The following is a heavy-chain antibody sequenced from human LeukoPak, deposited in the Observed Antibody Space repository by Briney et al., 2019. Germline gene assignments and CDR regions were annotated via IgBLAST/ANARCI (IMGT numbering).Heavy chain of an antibody. V-gene: IGHV3-7*01. CDR1: GFTFSSYW. CDR3: ARERVVAEHDYYYYYGMDV. CDR2: IKQDGSEK. J-gene: IGHJ6*02. D-gene: IGHD2-15*01. Sequence: PGGSLRLSCAASGFTFSSYWMSWVRQAPGKGLEWVASIKQDGSEKYYVNSVKGRFTISRDNAKNSLYLQMNSLRAEDTAVYYCARERVVAEHDYYYYYGMDVWGQGTTVTVSS.